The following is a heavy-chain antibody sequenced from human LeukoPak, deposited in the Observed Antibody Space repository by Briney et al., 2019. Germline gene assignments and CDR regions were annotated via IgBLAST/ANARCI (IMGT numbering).Heavy chain of an antibody. CDR3: ARTVNTAFAYYYYYLDV. J-gene: IGHJ6*03. D-gene: IGHD5-18*01. Sequence: PSETLSLTCTISGGSISSYYWSWIRQPPGKVLEWIGYIYYSGSTNYNPSLRSRVTISVDTSKNQFSLKLSSVTAANTAVYYCARTVNTAFAYYYYYLDVWGKGTTVTVSS. V-gene: IGHV4-59*01. CDR2: IYYSGST. CDR1: GGSISSYY.